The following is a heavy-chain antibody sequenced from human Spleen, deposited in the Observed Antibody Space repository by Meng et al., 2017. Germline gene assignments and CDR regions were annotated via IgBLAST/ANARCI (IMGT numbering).Heavy chain of an antibody. Sequence: GESLKISCAASGFTVSSNYMSWVRQAPGKGLEWVSVIYSGGSTYYADSVKGRFTISRHNSKNTLYLQMNSLGAEDTAVYYCARRKDAFDIWGQGTMVTVSS. V-gene: IGHV3-53*04. J-gene: IGHJ3*02. CDR2: IYSGGST. CDR3: ARRKDAFDI. CDR1: GFTVSSNY.